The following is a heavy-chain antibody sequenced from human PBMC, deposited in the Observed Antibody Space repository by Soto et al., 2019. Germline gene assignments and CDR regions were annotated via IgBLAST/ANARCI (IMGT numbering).Heavy chain of an antibody. J-gene: IGHJ4*02. D-gene: IGHD3-3*01. CDR1: GGSISSYY. V-gene: IGHV4-59*01. CDR2: IYYSGST. CDR3: ARGAPFGVVTAPFDY. Sequence: SETLSLTCTVSGGSISSYYWSWIRQPPGKGLEWIGYIYYSGSTNYNPSLKSRVTISVDTSKNQFSLKLSSVTAADTAVYYCARGAPFGVVTAPFDYWGQGTLVTVSS.